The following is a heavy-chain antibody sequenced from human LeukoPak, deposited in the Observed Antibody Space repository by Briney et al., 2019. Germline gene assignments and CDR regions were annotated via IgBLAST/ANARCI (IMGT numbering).Heavy chain of an antibody. D-gene: IGHD3-10*01. CDR1: EFSFSSYW. CDR2: IKQDESET. Sequence: GGSLRLSCEGSEFSFSSYWMTWVRQSPGKGPECVANIKQDESETYTVDSVKGRFTISRDNAKNSVYLHMNSLRAEDTALYYCARLSAYYYGSFFYYYMDVWGKGTTVTVSS. V-gene: IGHV3-7*01. J-gene: IGHJ6*03. CDR3: ARLSAYYYGSFFYYYMDV.